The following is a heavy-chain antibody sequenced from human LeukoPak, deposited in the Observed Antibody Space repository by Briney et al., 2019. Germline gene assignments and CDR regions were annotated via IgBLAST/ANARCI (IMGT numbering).Heavy chain of an antibody. Sequence: QAGGSLRLSCAASGFTFINYWMYWVRQTPGKGLMWVSRMNSDGSSANYADSVKGRFTISRDNAKNTLYLEMNSLRADDTAVYYCARAGEYRFDYWGPGTLVTVSS. D-gene: IGHD6-6*01. J-gene: IGHJ4*02. V-gene: IGHV3-74*01. CDR2: MNSDGSSA. CDR3: ARAGEYRFDY. CDR1: GFTFINYW.